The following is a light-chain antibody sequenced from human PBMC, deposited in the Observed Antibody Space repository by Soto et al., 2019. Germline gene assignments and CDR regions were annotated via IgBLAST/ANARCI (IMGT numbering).Light chain of an antibody. V-gene: IGLV2-23*01. CDR2: EGS. J-gene: IGLJ2*01. CDR1: SSDVGSYNL. Sequence: QSALTQPASVSGSPGQSITISCTGTSSDVGSYNLVSWYQQHPGKAPKLMIYEGSKRPSGVSNRFSGSKSGNTASLTISALQAEDEADYYCCSYAGSSTLVFGGGTKLTVL. CDR3: CSYAGSSTLV.